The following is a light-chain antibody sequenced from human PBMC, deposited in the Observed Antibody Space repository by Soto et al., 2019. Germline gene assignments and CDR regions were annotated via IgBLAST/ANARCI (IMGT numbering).Light chain of an antibody. J-gene: IGKJ1*01. V-gene: IGKV3-15*01. Sequence: EIVMTQSPATLSVSPGERATLSCRASQSVSSNLAWFQQKPGQAPRLLIYGASTRDTGIPARFSGSGSGTEFTLTISSLQSEDFAVYHCQQYNKWPPTFGQGNKVDVK. CDR3: QQYNKWPPT. CDR2: GAS. CDR1: QSVSSN.